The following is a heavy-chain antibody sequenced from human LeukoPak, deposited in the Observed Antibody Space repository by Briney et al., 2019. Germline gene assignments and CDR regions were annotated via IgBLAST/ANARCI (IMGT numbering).Heavy chain of an antibody. J-gene: IGHJ4*02. D-gene: IGHD6-13*01. CDR1: GGSISSYY. CDR2: IYYSGST. V-gene: IGHV4-59*01. CDR3: ARMIAAAGTEYFDY. Sequence: PSETLSLTCTVSGGSISSYYWSWIRQPPGKGLEWIGYIYYSGSTNYNPSLKSRVTISVDTSKNQSSLKLSSVTAADTAVYYCARMIAAAGTEYFDYWGQGTLVTVSS.